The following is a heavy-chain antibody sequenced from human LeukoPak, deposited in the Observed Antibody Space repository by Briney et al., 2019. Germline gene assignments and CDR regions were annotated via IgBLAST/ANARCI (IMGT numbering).Heavy chain of an antibody. CDR1: GGSISSSSYY. CDR2: IYYSGST. J-gene: IGHJ4*02. Sequence: PSETLSLTCTVFGGSISSSSYYWGWIRQPPGKGLEWIGSIYYSGSTYYNTSLKSRVTISVDTSKNQFSLKLSSVTAADTAVYYCARDPRDNCGGDCYDWGQGTLVTVSS. V-gene: IGHV4-39*07. D-gene: IGHD2-21*02. CDR3: ARDPRDNCGGDCYD.